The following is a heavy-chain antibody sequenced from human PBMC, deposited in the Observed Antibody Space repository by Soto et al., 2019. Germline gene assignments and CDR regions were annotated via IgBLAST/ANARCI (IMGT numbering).Heavy chain of an antibody. D-gene: IGHD3-22*01. V-gene: IGHV3-23*01. Sequence: GGSLRLSCAASGFTFSNYAMSWVRQAPGKGLEWVSAISGSGGSTYYADSVKGRFTISRDNSKNTLYLQMNSLRAEDTAVYYCVKQGYYYDSNAYHFDHFVIWRQGTMVTASS. J-gene: IGHJ3*02. CDR3: VKQGYYYDSNAYHFDHFVI. CDR2: ISGSGGST. CDR1: GFTFSNYA.